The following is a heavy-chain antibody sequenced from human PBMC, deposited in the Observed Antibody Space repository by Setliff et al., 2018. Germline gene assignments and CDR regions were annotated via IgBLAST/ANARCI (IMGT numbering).Heavy chain of an antibody. D-gene: IGHD6-19*01. V-gene: IGHV1-18*01. CDR3: VRSSAPQVVLAADFDF. CDR1: GFSFTNFG. Sequence: ASVKVSCKTSGFSFTNFGFSWVRQAPGQGLEWLGSISPYSGNTNYPQWLQGRVTMTTDTSATTVYMELKSLRSDDTAVYYCVRSSAPQVVLAADFDFWGQGTPVTVSS. CDR2: ISPYSGNT. J-gene: IGHJ4*02.